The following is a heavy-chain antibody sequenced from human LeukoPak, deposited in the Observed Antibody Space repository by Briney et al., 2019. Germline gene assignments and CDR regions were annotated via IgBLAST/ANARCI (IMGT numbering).Heavy chain of an antibody. CDR2: IYYSGST. Sequence: SETLSLTCIVSGGPISSNSYYWGWIRQAPGKGLEWIGSIYYSGSTYYNPSLKSRVTISVDTSKNQFSLKLTSVTAADTAVYCCARPFDPWGQGTLVIVSS. J-gene: IGHJ5*02. V-gene: IGHV4-39*01. CDR3: ARPFDP. CDR1: GGPISSNSYY.